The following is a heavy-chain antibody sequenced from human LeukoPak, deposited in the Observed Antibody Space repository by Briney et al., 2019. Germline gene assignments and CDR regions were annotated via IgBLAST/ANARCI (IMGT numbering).Heavy chain of an antibody. J-gene: IGHJ4*02. CDR1: GGSFSGYY. CDR3: VTYYYGSSAPKRNY. CDR2: INHSGST. D-gene: IGHD3-22*01. V-gene: IGHV4-34*01. Sequence: SETLSLTCAVYGGSFSGYYWSWIRQPPGKGLEWIGEINHSGSTNYNPSLKSRVTISVDTSKNQFSLKLSSVTAADTAVYYCVTYYYGSSAPKRNYWGQGILVTVSS.